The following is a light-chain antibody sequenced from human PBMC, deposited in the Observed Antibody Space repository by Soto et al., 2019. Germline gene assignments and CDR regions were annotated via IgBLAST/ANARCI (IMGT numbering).Light chain of an antibody. Sequence: DILMTQSPLSLPVTPGEPASISCRSSHSLLHSNGYNYLDWYLQKPGQSPQLLIYLGSNRASGVPDRFSGSGSGTDFTLKISRVEAEDVGVYYCMQALQTPWTFGQGTKVDIK. CDR3: MQALQTPWT. CDR1: HSLLHSNGYNY. J-gene: IGKJ1*01. CDR2: LGS. V-gene: IGKV2-28*01.